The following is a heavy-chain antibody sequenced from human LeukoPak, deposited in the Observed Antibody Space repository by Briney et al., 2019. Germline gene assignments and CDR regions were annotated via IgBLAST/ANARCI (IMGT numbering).Heavy chain of an antibody. CDR3: ARRPGN. D-gene: IGHD1-14*01. J-gene: IGHJ4*02. V-gene: IGHV3-53*01. Sequence: GESLKISCAASGFTFSSYSMNWVRQAPGKGLEWVSLIYSGGAIRYADSVKGRFTISRDSSKNTLFLQMNDLTVEDTARYYCARRPGNWGQGILVTVSS. CDR1: GFTFSSYS. CDR2: IYSGGAI.